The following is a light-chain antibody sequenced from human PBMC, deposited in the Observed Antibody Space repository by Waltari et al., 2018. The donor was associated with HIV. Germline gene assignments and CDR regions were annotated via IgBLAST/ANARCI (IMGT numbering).Light chain of an antibody. CDR3: QQRSNWPLT. Sequence: EIVLTQSPATLSLSTGERATLSCRASQSVRSLLGWYQQKPGQAPRLLIYDAFNRATGTPARFSGSGSGTDFTLTISSLEPEDFAVYYCQQRSNWPLTFGGGTKVEIK. J-gene: IGKJ4*01. CDR2: DAF. V-gene: IGKV3-11*01. CDR1: QSVRSL.